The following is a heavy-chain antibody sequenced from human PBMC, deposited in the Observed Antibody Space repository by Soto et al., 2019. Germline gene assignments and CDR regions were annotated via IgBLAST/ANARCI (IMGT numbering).Heavy chain of an antibody. D-gene: IGHD3-16*01. Sequence: GESLRLSCAASGFKFSSYAMSWVRQAPGKGLEWVSLISATGGGTYYADSVKGRFTISRDNSDNTLYLQVHSLRAEDTAVYYCAKDRRAGGNSAFYFDFWGQGAQVTVSS. CDR2: ISATGGGT. J-gene: IGHJ5*01. CDR1: GFKFSSYA. CDR3: AKDRRAGGNSAFYFDF. V-gene: IGHV3-23*01.